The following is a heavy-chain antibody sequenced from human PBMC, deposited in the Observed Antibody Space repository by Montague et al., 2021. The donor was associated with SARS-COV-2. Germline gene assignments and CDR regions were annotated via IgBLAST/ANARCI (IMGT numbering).Heavy chain of an antibody. CDR1: GFTVSSNH. CDR2: IYSGGTT. J-gene: IGHJ5*02. V-gene: IGHV3-66*01. D-gene: IGHD2-2*01. CDR3: ARALSFSNWFDP. Sequence: SLRLSCAASGFTVSSNHVSWVRQAPGKGLEWVSVIYSGGTTYYADSVKGRFTISRDNSKNTLYLQMNSLRAEDTAVYYCARALSFSNWFDPWGQGTLVTVSS.